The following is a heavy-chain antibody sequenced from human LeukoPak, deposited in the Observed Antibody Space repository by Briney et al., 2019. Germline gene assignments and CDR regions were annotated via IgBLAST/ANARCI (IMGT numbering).Heavy chain of an antibody. CDR2: ITGSGGNT. CDR1: GSSVSSYG. V-gene: IGHV3-23*01. D-gene: IGHD3-22*01. CDR3: AVDWYDSSGYRTFDY. Sequence: PGGSLRLSCAASGSSVSSYGMSWVRQGPGKGLEWVSTITGSGGNTDYADSVKGRFTISRDNSKNTLYLQMHSLRAEDTAVYYCAVDWYDSSGYRTFDYWGQGTLVTVSS. J-gene: IGHJ4*02.